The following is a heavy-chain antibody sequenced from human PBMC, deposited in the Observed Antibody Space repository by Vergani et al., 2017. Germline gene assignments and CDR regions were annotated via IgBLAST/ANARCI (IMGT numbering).Heavy chain of an antibody. CDR2: MNPNSGNT. Sequence: QVQLVQSGAEVKKPGASVKVSCKASGYTFTSYDINWVRQATGQGLDRMGWMNPNSGNTGYAQKFQGRVTMTRNTSISTAYMELSSLRSEDTAVYYCARARGRDSSTSLRWFDPWGQGTLVTVSS. V-gene: IGHV1-8*01. CDR1: GYTFTSYD. CDR3: ARARGRDSSTSLRWFDP. J-gene: IGHJ5*02. D-gene: IGHD6-6*01.